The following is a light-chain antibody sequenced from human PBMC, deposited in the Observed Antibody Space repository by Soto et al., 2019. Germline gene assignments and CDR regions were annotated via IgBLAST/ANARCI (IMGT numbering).Light chain of an antibody. J-gene: IGKJ1*01. V-gene: IGKV1-39*01. CDR2: AAS. Sequence: DIQITQSPSSLSASVEDRVTITCRASQSISSYLNWYQQKPGKAPKLLIYAASSLQSGVPSRFSGSGSGTDFTLTISSLQPEDFATYYCQQSYSTLWTFGQGTKVDIK. CDR1: QSISSY. CDR3: QQSYSTLWT.